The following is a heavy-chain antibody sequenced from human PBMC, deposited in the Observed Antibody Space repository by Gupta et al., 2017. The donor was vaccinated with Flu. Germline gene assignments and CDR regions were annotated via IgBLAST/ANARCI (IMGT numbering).Heavy chain of an antibody. CDR2: IWYDGSNK. Sequence: QVQLVESGGGVVQPGRSLRLSCGASGFTFSSYGMHWVRQAPGKGLEWVAVIWYDGSNKYYADSVKGRFTISRDNSKNTLYLQMNSLRAEDTAVYYCARDLPPYGDYSLVYWGQGTLVTVSS. J-gene: IGHJ4*02. V-gene: IGHV3-33*01. CDR1: GFTFSSYG. CDR3: ARDLPPYGDYSLVY. D-gene: IGHD4-17*01.